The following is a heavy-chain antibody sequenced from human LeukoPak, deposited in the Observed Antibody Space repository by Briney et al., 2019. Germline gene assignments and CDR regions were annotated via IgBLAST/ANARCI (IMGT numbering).Heavy chain of an antibody. CDR3: ARAGGYYGSGSFLDY. Sequence: SETLSLICTVSRYDINSVYYWGWIRQPPGKGLEWIGSIYHSGSTYYNASLKSRVTISMDTSRNMFSLNLNSVTAADTAVYYCARAGGYYGSGSFLDYWGQGLLVTVSS. V-gene: IGHV4-38-2*02. D-gene: IGHD3-10*01. CDR2: IYHSGST. J-gene: IGHJ4*02. CDR1: RYDINSVYY.